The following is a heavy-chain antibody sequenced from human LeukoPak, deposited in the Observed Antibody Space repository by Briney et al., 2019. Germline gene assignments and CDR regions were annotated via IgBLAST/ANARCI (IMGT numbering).Heavy chain of an antibody. D-gene: IGHD3-16*01. V-gene: IGHV4-59*08. CDR2: IYYSGST. CDR3: ARGQPGGSYPFDY. J-gene: IGHJ4*02. Sequence: SETLSLTCTVSGGSISSYYWSWIRQPPGKGLEWIGYIYYSGSTYYNPSLKSRVTISVDTSKNQFSLKLSSVTAADTAVYYCARGQPGGSYPFDYWGQGTLVTVSS. CDR1: GGSISSYY.